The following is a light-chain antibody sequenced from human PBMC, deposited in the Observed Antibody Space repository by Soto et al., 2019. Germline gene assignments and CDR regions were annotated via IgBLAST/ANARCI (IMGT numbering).Light chain of an antibody. Sequence: EIVLTQSPATLSLSPGERATLSCRASQSVSSYLAWYQQKPGQPPRLLIYDASNRATGIAARFSGSGSGTDFILTISSLDPEDFAIYYCQQYNNWPCTFGQGTKLEIK. CDR3: QQYNNWPCT. CDR1: QSVSSY. J-gene: IGKJ2*01. CDR2: DAS. V-gene: IGKV3-11*01.